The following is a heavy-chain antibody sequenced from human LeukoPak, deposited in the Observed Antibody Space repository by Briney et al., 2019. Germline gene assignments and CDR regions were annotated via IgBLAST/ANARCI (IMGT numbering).Heavy chain of an antibody. J-gene: IGHJ3*02. D-gene: IGHD3-22*01. CDR1: GGSISSSNW. V-gene: IGHV4-4*02. CDR2: IYHSGST. CDR3: ARTTYDSSGSGAFDI. Sequence: SETLSLTCAVSGGSISSSNWWSWVRQPPGKGLEWIGEIYHSGSTNYNPSLKSRVTISVDKSKNQFSLKLSSVTAADTAVYYCARTTYDSSGSGAFDIWGQGTMVTVSS.